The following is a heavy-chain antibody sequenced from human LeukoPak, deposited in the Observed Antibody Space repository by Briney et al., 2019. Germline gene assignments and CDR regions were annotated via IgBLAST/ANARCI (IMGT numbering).Heavy chain of an antibody. V-gene: IGHV3-23*01. Sequence: GGSLRLSCAASGFTFSSYAMSWVRQAPGKGLEWVSAISGSGGSTYYADSVKGRFTISRDNSKNTLYLQMNSLRAEDTAVYYCAKLLRYFDWLFEHYDAFDIWGQGTMVTVSS. CDR1: GFTFSSYA. D-gene: IGHD3-9*01. CDR3: AKLLRYFDWLFEHYDAFDI. J-gene: IGHJ3*02. CDR2: ISGSGGST.